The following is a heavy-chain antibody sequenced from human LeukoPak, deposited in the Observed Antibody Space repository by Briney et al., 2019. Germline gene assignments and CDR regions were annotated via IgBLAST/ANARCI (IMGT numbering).Heavy chain of an antibody. V-gene: IGHV1-2*02. CDR2: INPNSGGT. CDR3: ARASRWETTRRYDY. Sequence: ASVKVSCKASGYTFTGYYMHWVRQAPGQGLGWMGWINPNSGGTNYAQKFQGRVTMTRDTSISTAYMELSRLRSDDTAVYYCARASRWETTRRYDYWGQGTLVTVSS. D-gene: IGHD1-26*01. J-gene: IGHJ4*02. CDR1: GYTFTGYY.